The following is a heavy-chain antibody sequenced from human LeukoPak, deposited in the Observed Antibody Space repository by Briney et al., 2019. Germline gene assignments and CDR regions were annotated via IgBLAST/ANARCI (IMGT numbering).Heavy chain of an antibody. V-gene: IGHV3-7*04. CDR3: ARGRVAVAY. J-gene: IGHJ4*02. Sequence: GGSLRLSCAASAFTLSSYWMSWVRQAPGKGLEWVASIKADGSEKYYVDPVKGRFTISRDNAQNSLYLQMNSLRAEDTAVYYCARGRVAVAYWGQGTLVTVSS. D-gene: IGHD6-19*01. CDR1: AFTLSSYW. CDR2: IKADGSEK.